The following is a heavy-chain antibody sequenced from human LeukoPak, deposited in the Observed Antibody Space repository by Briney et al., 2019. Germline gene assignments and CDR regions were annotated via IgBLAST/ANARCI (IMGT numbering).Heavy chain of an antibody. D-gene: IGHD4-17*01. CDR3: ARGTASFYGDYVYYYYYGMDV. J-gene: IGHJ6*02. CDR1: GFTFSSYS. V-gene: IGHV3-21*01. Sequence: GGSLRLSCAASGFTFSSYSMNWVRQAPGKGLEWVSSISSSSSYIYYADSVKGRFTISRDNAKNSLYLQMNSLRAEDTAVYYCARGTASFYGDYVYYYYYGMDVWGQGTTVTVSS. CDR2: ISSSSSYI.